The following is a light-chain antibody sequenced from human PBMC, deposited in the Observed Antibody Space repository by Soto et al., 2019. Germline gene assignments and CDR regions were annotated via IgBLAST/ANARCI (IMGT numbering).Light chain of an antibody. CDR2: GAS. Sequence: EIVMTQSPATLSVSPGERATLSCRASQIVSSNLACYQQKPGQAPRLLIYGASTRATGIPARFSGSGSGTEFTLTISSLQSEDFAVYYCQQYNNWPPPITFGQGTRLEIK. V-gene: IGKV3-15*01. CDR1: QIVSSN. CDR3: QQYNNWPPPIT. J-gene: IGKJ5*01.